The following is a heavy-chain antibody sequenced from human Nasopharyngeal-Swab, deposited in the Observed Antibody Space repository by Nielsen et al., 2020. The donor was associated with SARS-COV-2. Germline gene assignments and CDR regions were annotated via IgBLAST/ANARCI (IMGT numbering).Heavy chain of an antibody. CDR3: ARGSITMVRGALNWFDP. D-gene: IGHD3-10*01. Sequence: LRLSCTVSGGSISSGDYYWSWIRQPPGKGLEWIGYIYYSGSTYYNPSLKSRVTISVDTSKNQFSLKLSSVTAADTAVYYCARGSITMVRGALNWFDPWGQGTLVTVSS. CDR2: IYYSGST. V-gene: IGHV4-30-4*01. CDR1: GGSISSGDYY. J-gene: IGHJ5*02.